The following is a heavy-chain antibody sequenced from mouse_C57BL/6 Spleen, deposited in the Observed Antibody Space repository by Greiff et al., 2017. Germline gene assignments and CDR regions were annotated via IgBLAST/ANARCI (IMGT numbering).Heavy chain of an antibody. CDR2: IDPSDSYT. D-gene: IGHD2-4*01. CDR1: GYTFTSYW. Sequence: QVQLQQPGAELVMPGASVKLSCKASGYTFTSYWMHWVKQRPGQGLEWIGEIDPSDSYTNYNQKFKGKSTLTVDKSSSTAYMQLSSLTSEDSAVYYCAAIYYDYDDGCAYWGQGTLVTVSA. J-gene: IGHJ3*01. CDR3: AAIYYDYDDGCAY. V-gene: IGHV1-69*01.